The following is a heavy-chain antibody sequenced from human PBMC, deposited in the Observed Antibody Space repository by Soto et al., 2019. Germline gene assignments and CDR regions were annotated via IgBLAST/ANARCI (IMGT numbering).Heavy chain of an antibody. Sequence: QVQLQESGPGLVKPSQTLSLTCSVSGGSISSGGNYWNWIRQHPGKGLEWIGYIYYSGSTYYNPSLXGXVXXSVDTSKHQFSLKLSSVTAADTAVYYCARDPSIADFYGMDVWGQGTTVTVSS. D-gene: IGHD6-13*01. V-gene: IGHV4-31*03. CDR3: ARDPSIADFYGMDV. CDR2: IYYSGST. CDR1: GGSISSGGNY. J-gene: IGHJ6*02.